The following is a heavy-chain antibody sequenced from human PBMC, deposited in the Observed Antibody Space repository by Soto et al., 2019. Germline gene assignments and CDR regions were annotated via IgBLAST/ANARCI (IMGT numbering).Heavy chain of an antibody. CDR1: GFTFSSYA. D-gene: IGHD3-9*01. V-gene: IGHV3-23*01. J-gene: IGHJ6*02. CDR2: ISGGGGST. Sequence: GGSLRLSCAASGFTFSSYAMSWVRQAPGKGLEWVSAISGGGGSTYYADSVKGRFTISRDNSKNTLYLQMNSLRAEDTAVYYCAKDLEHVLRYEHYGMNVWGQGTTVTVSS. CDR3: AKDLEHVLRYEHYGMNV.